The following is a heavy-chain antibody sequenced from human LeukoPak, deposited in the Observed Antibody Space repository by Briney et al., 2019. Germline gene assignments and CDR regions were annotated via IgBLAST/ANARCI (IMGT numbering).Heavy chain of an antibody. CDR2: IYYSGST. CDR1: GGSISSYY. J-gene: IGHJ5*02. Sequence: SETLSLTCTVSGGSISSYYWSWIRQPPGKGLEWIGYIYYSGSTNYNPSLKSRVTISVDTSKNQFSLKLSSVTAADTAVYYCARDGSNRWFDPWGQGILVTVSS. D-gene: IGHD2/OR15-2a*01. V-gene: IGHV4-59*12. CDR3: ARDGSNRWFDP.